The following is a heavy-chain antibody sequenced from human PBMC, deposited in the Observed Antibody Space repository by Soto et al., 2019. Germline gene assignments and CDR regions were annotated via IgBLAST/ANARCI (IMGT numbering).Heavy chain of an antibody. J-gene: IGHJ3*02. V-gene: IGHV1-46*01. CDR1: GYIFTSYY. Sequence: QAQLVQSGAEVKKPGASVKVSCKASGYIFTSYYMHWVRQAPGQGLEWMGIINPSGGSTSYAQKCQGRVTMTRDTSTSTVCMDPSSLRSEDTAVYYCARELDAFEIWGQGTMVTVSS. CDR3: ARELDAFEI. CDR2: INPSGGST.